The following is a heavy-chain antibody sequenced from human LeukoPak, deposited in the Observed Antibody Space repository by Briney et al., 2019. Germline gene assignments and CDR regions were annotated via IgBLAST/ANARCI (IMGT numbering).Heavy chain of an antibody. D-gene: IGHD5-12*01. J-gene: IGHJ4*02. CDR3: ATTGYSGYVGY. CDR2: INHSGST. Sequence: PSETLSLTCAVYGGSFSGYYWSWIRQPPGKGLEWIGEINHSGSTNYNPSLKSRVTISVDTSKNQFSLKLSSVTAADTAVYYCATTGYSGYVGYWGQGTLVTVSS. CDR1: GGSFSGYY. V-gene: IGHV4-34*01.